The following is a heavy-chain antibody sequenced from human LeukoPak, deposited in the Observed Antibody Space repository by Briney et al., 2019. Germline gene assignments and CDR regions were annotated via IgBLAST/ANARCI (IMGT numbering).Heavy chain of an antibody. CDR1: GGTFSSYA. CDR2: IIPIFGTA. CDR3: ARRKQLWLGIFDY. D-gene: IGHD5-18*01. V-gene: IGHV1-69*01. Sequence: SVKVSCKASGGTFSSYAISWVRQAPGQGLEWMGGIIPIFGTANYAQKFQGRVTITADESTSTAYMELSSLRSEDTAVYYCARRKQLWLGIFDYWGQGALVTVSS. J-gene: IGHJ4*02.